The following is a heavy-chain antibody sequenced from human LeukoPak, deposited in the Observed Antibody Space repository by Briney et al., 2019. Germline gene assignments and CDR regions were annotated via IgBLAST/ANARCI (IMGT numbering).Heavy chain of an antibody. J-gene: IGHJ4*02. CDR2: IDYSGNT. D-gene: IGHD5-24*01. CDR3: ARHKEKTGDGYPYYFDY. V-gene: IGHV4-59*08. Sequence: PSQTLSLTCTVSGGSISRYYWSWVRQPPGKGLDWIGYIDYSGNTNYNPSLKSRVTISVDTSKNQFSLNLSSVTAADTAVYYCARHKEKTGDGYPYYFDYWGQGTLVTVSS. CDR1: GGSISRYY.